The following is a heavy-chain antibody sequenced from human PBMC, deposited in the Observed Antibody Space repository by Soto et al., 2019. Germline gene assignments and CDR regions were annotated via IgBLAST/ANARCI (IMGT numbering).Heavy chain of an antibody. V-gene: IGHV3-23*01. CDR2: ISGGGGST. Sequence: EVQLLESGGGFVQPGESLRLSCAASGFTFSLSAMSWVRQAPGRGLEWVSSISGGGGSTEYADSVKGRFTISRDNSKDTVHLQMNSLRAEDTAVYYCANGPEYDISTGCDYWGQGALVTVS. J-gene: IGHJ4*02. D-gene: IGHD3-9*01. CDR1: GFTFSLSA. CDR3: ANGPEYDISTGCDY.